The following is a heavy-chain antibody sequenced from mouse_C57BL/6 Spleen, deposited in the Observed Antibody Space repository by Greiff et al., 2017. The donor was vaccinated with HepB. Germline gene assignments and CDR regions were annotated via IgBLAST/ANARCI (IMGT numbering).Heavy chain of an antibody. Sequence: VKLQQSGAELVRPGTSVKMSCKASGYTFTNYWIGWAKQRPGHGLEWIGDIYPGGGYTNYNEKFKGKATLTADKSSSTAYMQFSSLTSEDSAIYYCSRRTYYYGSSYFDYWGQGTTLTVSS. J-gene: IGHJ2*01. V-gene: IGHV1-63*01. CDR2: IYPGGGYT. CDR1: GYTFTNYW. D-gene: IGHD1-1*01. CDR3: SRRTYYYGSSYFDY.